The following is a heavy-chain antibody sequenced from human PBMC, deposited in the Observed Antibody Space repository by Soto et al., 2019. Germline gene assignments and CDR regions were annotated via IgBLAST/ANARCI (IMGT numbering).Heavy chain of an antibody. V-gene: IGHV4-59*01. CDR2: IYYSGST. J-gene: IGHJ4*02. Sequence: SETLSLTCTVSGGSISSYYWSWIRQPPGKGLEWIGYIYYSGSTNYNPSLKSRVTISVDTSKNQFSLKLSSVTAADTAVYYCARAVVTAYPYFDYLGQGTLVTVSS. D-gene: IGHD2-21*02. CDR3: ARAVVTAYPYFDY. CDR1: GGSISSYY.